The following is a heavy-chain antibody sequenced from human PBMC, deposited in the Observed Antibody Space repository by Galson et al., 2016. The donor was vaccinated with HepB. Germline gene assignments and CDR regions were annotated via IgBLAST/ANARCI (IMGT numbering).Heavy chain of an antibody. V-gene: IGHV3-23*01. CDR3: AKVPYNSAWYAGFDD. CDR2: FSASGATT. D-gene: IGHD6-19*01. Sequence: SLRLSCAASTFTFGTYAMSWVRQAPGKGLEWVSLFSASGATTHYADSVKGRFTVSRDISKTTLYLQMNSLRAEDTALYYCAKVPYNSAWYAGFDDWGLGTLVTVSS. J-gene: IGHJ4*02. CDR1: TFTFGTYA.